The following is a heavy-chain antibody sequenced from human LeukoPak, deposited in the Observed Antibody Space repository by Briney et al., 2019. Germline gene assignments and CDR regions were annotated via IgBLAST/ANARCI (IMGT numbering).Heavy chain of an antibody. Sequence: GGSLRLSCVVSGFTFSVSGMDWVRQAPGKGLEWVSSISSNGFIYYADSVKGRFTISRDNAKNSLYLQMNSLRAEDTAVYYCATSRPFDYWGQGTLVTVSS. CDR2: ISSNGFI. J-gene: IGHJ4*02. CDR3: ATSRPFDY. CDR1: GFTFSVSG. V-gene: IGHV3-69-1*01.